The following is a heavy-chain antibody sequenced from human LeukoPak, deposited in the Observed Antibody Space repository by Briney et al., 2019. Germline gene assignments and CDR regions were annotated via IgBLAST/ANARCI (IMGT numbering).Heavy chain of an antibody. Sequence: GGSLRLSCAASGFTFSGYSMNWVRQAPGKGLEWVSFISSSSIYIYYADSVEGRFTLYRDHARNSLYLQVNSLRAEDTAVYYCARTRIGSRGFHVSMDVWGKGTTVTISS. CDR3: ARTRIGSRGFHVSMDV. CDR2: ISSSSIYI. D-gene: IGHD6-19*01. J-gene: IGHJ6*03. V-gene: IGHV3-21*01. CDR1: GFTFSGYS.